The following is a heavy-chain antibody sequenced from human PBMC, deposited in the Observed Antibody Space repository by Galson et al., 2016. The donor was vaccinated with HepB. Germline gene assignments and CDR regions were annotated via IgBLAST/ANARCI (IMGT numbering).Heavy chain of an antibody. Sequence: SVKVSCKASGYTVTHYAMHWVRQAPGQGFEWMGWINAGNGDTKYSQKFQGRVTSTRDKSASTAYMEVRSLTSEDTSLYYCTRDLFGDLGYWGQGTLVTVSS. CDR1: GYTVTHYA. CDR3: TRDLFGDLGY. CDR2: INAGNGDT. D-gene: IGHD3-16*01. J-gene: IGHJ4*02. V-gene: IGHV1-3*01.